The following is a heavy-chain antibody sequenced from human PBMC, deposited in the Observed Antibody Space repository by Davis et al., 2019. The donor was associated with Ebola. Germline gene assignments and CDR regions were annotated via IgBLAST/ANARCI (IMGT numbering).Heavy chain of an antibody. Sequence: GESLKISCAASGFTFSSYGMHWVRQAPGKGLEWVAVISYDGSNKYYADSVKGRFTISRDNSKNMLYLQMNSLRAEDTAVYYCAKVEASGYWGQGTLVTVSS. CDR2: ISYDGSNK. D-gene: IGHD1-1*01. CDR1: GFTFSSYG. J-gene: IGHJ4*02. CDR3: AKVEASGY. V-gene: IGHV3-30*18.